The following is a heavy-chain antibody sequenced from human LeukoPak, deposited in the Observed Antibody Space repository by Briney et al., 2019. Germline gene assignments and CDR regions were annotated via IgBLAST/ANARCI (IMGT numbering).Heavy chain of an antibody. CDR3: ATPQTHDYFDY. J-gene: IGHJ4*02. Sequence: SVKVSCKASGGTFSSYAISWVRQAPGQGLEWMGGIIPIFGTANYAQKFQGRVTITADESTSTAYMELSSLSSEDTAVYYCATPQTHDYFDYWGQGTLVTVSS. CDR1: GGTFSSYA. CDR2: IIPIFGTA. V-gene: IGHV1-69*13.